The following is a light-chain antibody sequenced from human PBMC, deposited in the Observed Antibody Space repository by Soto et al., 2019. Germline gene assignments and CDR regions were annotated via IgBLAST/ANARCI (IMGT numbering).Light chain of an antibody. CDR1: NSDVGSYNF. CDR2: EVS. CDR3: SSYADTNTRYL. V-gene: IGLV2-8*01. Sequence: QSVLTQPPSASGSPGQSVTISCTGANSDVGSYNFVSWYQQHPGRAPELLIYEVSKRPSGVPDRFSGSKSGNTASLTVSGLQAEDEADYYCSSYADTNTRYLFGSGTKVTVL. J-gene: IGLJ1*01.